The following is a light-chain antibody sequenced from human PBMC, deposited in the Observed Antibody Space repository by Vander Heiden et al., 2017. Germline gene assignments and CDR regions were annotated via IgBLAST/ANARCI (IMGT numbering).Light chain of an antibody. CDR3: ISYAGSNTLI. V-gene: IGLV2-8*01. CDR1: SNDVGGFNY. J-gene: IGLJ2*01. CDR2: EVI. Sequence: QSALTHPPSASGSPGQSVTISCTGTSNDVGGFNYVSWYQQHPGKAPKLMVYEVIKRPSGVPDRFSGSKSGNTASLTVSGLQAEDEADYYCISYAGSNTLIFGGGTKLTVL.